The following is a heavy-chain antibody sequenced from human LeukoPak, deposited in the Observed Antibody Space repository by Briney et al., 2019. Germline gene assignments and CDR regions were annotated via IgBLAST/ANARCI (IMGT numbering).Heavy chain of an antibody. V-gene: IGHV4-59*12. CDR3: ARDLDTAMVFDY. J-gene: IGHJ4*02. D-gene: IGHD5-18*01. CDR2: IYYSGST. CDR1: GGPISSYY. Sequence: SETLSLTCTVSGGPISSYYWSWIRQPPGKGLEWIGYIYYSGSTNYNPSLKSRVTISVDTSKNQFSLKLSSVTAADTAVYYCARDLDTAMVFDYWGQGTLVTVSS.